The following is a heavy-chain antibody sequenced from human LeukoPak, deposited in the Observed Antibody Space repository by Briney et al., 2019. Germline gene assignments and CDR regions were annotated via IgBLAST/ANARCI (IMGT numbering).Heavy chain of an antibody. J-gene: IGHJ3*02. Sequence: PGGSLRLSCAASGFTFSNYAMSWVRQAPGKGLEWVSGISNSGGGTFYADSVKGRFTISRDNSKNTLYPQVSSLRVEDTAVYHCARDNWNDVSGAFDIWGQGTMVTVSS. V-gene: IGHV3-23*01. D-gene: IGHD1-1*01. CDR1: GFTFSNYA. CDR2: ISNSGGGT. CDR3: ARDNWNDVSGAFDI.